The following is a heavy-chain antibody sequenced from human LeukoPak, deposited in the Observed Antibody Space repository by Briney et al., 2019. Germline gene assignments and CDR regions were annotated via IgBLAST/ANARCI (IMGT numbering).Heavy chain of an antibody. CDR2: INHSGST. Sequence: SETLSLTCAVYGGSFSGYYWSWIRQPPGKGPEWIGEINHSGSTNYNPSLKSRVTISVDTSKNHISLKLTSVTAADTAVYYCAREGGPYRPLDYSGQGTLVTVAS. V-gene: IGHV4-34*01. CDR1: GGSFSGYY. J-gene: IGHJ4*02. CDR3: AREGGPYRPLDY.